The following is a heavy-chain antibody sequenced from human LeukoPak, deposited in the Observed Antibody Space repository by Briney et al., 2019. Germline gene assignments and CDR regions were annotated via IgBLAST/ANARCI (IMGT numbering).Heavy chain of an antibody. Sequence: PSETLSLTCAVSGGSISSSNWWCWVRQPPGKGLEWIGEIYHSGSTNYNPSLKSRVTVSLDKSKDQLSLKLTSVTAADTAVYYCARLTTSVGAFDYWGQGTLVTVSS. CDR3: ARLTTSVGAFDY. D-gene: IGHD1-26*01. CDR2: IYHSGST. V-gene: IGHV4-4*02. J-gene: IGHJ4*02. CDR1: GGSISSSNW.